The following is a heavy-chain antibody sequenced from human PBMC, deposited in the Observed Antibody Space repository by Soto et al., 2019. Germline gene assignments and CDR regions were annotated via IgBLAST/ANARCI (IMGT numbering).Heavy chain of an antibody. CDR1: GYTFTSYG. V-gene: IGHV1-18*01. CDR3: ARDFQSFWSGYYRNIGIDY. Sequence: ASVKVSCKASGYTFTSYGISWVRQAPGQGLEWMGWISAYNGNTNYAQKLQGRVTMTTDTSTSTAYMELRSLRSDDTAVYYCARDFQSFWSGYYRNIGIDYWGQGTLVTVSS. D-gene: IGHD3-3*01. CDR2: ISAYNGNT. J-gene: IGHJ4*02.